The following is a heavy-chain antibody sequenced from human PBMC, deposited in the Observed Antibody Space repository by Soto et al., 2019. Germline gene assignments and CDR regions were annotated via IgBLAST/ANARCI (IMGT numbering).Heavy chain of an antibody. J-gene: IGHJ4*02. CDR3: AKDHYRGWLQPTDYFDY. Sequence: QTGGSLRLSCAASGFTFSSYGMHWVRQAPGKGLEWVAVISYDGSNKYYADSVKGRFTISRDNSKNTLYLQMNSLRAEDTAVYYCAKDHYRGWLQPTDYFDYWGQGTLVTVSS. CDR1: GFTFSSYG. V-gene: IGHV3-30*18. CDR2: ISYDGSNK. D-gene: IGHD5-12*01.